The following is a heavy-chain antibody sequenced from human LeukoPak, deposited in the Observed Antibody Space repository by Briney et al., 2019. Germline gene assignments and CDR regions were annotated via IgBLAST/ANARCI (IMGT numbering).Heavy chain of an antibody. J-gene: IGHJ4*02. D-gene: IGHD3-22*01. Sequence: GGSLRLSCAASGFTVSSNYMSWVRQAPGKGLEWVSVIYSGGSTYYADSVKGRFTISRDNSKNTPYLQMNSLRAEDTAVYYCARDWEYYYDSFGYWGQGTLVTVSS. V-gene: IGHV3-66*02. CDR3: ARDWEYYYDSFGY. CDR1: GFTVSSNY. CDR2: IYSGGST.